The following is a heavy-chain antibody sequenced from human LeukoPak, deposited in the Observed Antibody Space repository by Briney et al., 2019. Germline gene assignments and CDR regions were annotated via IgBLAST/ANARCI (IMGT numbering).Heavy chain of an antibody. J-gene: IGHJ4*02. CDR2: INSDESST. CDR1: GFTFSSYW. CDR3: AKRGVVIRVILVGFHKEAYYFDS. V-gene: IGHV3-74*01. D-gene: IGHD3-22*01. Sequence: QPGGSLRLSCAASGFTFSSYWMHWVRQAPGKGLVWVSRINSDESSTSYADSVKGRFTISRDNAKNTLYLQMNSLRAEDTAVYFCAKRGVVIRVILVGFHKEAYYFDSWGQGALVTVSS.